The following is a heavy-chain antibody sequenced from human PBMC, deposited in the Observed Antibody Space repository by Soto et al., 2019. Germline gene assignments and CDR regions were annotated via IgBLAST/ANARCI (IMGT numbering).Heavy chain of an antibody. J-gene: IGHJ4*02. CDR2: INCDGFDT. D-gene: IGHD2-2*02. V-gene: IGHV3-43*01. CDR1: GFPFEDDT. CDR3: AKDKAWTIDY. Sequence: GGSLRLSCAASGFPFEDDTMHLVRQAPGKGLEWVSMINCDGFDTYYADSVKGRFTISRDNSKNSLYLQMNSLRTEDTALYYCAKDKAWTIDYWGQGTLVTVSS.